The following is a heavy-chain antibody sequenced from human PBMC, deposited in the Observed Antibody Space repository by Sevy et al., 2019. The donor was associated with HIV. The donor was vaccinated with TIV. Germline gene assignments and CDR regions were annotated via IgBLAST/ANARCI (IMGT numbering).Heavy chain of an antibody. CDR1: GFTFNSHA. J-gene: IGHJ4*02. CDR3: AKSSLPYGDSHLDF. V-gene: IGHV3-23*01. D-gene: IGHD3-10*01. CDR2: ISGSGDSK. Sequence: GGSLRLSCEASGFTFNSHAMTWVRQAPGKGLEWVSAISGSGDSKYYAGSVKGRVTISRDNSKNIMYLQMTSLGADDPAVYYCAKSSLPYGDSHLDFWGQGTVVTVSS.